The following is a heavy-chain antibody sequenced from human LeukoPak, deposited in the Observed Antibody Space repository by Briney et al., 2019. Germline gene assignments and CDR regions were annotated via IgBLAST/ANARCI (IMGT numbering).Heavy chain of an antibody. V-gene: IGHV4-34*01. CDR2: INHSGST. D-gene: IGHD3-22*01. CDR3: ARDEGYSGDYYYYYIDI. CDR1: GGSFSGYY. Sequence: SETLSLTCAVSGGSFSGYYWSWIRQPPGKGLEWIGQINHSGSTNYNPSLKSRVTISVDTSKNQFSLRLSSVTAADTAVYYCARDEGYSGDYYYYYIDIWGKGTTVTISS. J-gene: IGHJ6*03.